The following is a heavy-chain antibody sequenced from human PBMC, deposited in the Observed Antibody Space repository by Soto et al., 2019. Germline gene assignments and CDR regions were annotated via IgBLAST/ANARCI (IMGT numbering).Heavy chain of an antibody. V-gene: IGHV3-30*03. Sequence: GGSLRLSCAASGFTFSSYGMHWVRQAPGKGLEWVAVISYDENNKYYADSVKGRFTISRDNSKNTLYLQMNTLRAEDTAVYYCARYVHSNTWYLDYWGQGTLVTVSS. CDR1: GFTFSSYG. CDR3: ARYVHSNTWYLDY. CDR2: ISYDENNK. D-gene: IGHD6-13*01. J-gene: IGHJ4*02.